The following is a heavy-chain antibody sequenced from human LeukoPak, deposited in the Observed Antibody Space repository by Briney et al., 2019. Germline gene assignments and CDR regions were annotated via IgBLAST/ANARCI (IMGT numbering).Heavy chain of an antibody. Sequence: PSETLSLTCSVSGGSFNNYFWSWIRQPPGRGLEWIGYIYYTESTNYNPSLGSRVTISVDTSKNQFSLNLNSMTAADTAVYYCTRGKVATSSAFDIWGQGTMVTVSS. CDR1: GGSFNNYF. J-gene: IGHJ3*02. D-gene: IGHD5-12*01. V-gene: IGHV4-59*01. CDR3: TRGKVATSSAFDI. CDR2: IYYTEST.